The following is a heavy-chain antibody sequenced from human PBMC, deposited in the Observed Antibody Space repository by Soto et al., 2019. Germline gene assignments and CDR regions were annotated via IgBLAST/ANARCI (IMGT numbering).Heavy chain of an antibody. V-gene: IGHV3-30*18. Sequence: PGGSLRLSCAASGFTFSSYGMHWVRQAPGKGLEWVAVISYDGSNKYYADSVKGRFTISRDNSKNTLYLQMNSLRAEDTAVYYCAKPRLVPEIPGYWGQGTLVTVSS. CDR3: AKPRLVPEIPGY. J-gene: IGHJ4*02. D-gene: IGHD3-9*01. CDR2: ISYDGSNK. CDR1: GFTFSSYG.